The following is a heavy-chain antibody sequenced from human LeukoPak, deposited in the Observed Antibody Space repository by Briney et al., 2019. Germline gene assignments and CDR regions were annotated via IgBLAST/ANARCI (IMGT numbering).Heavy chain of an antibody. Sequence: SETLSLTCAVSGDSISSYYWSWIRQPPGKGLEWIGYIYYAGSTNYSPSLKSRVTMSVDTSKNQFSLRLSSVTAADTAVYYCAKVGGSFDYWGQGTLVTVSS. CDR2: IYYAGST. CDR1: GDSISSYY. V-gene: IGHV4-59*01. J-gene: IGHJ4*02. CDR3: AKVGGSFDY.